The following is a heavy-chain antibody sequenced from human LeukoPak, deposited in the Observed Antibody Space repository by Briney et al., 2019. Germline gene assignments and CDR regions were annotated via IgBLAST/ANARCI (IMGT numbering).Heavy chain of an antibody. CDR1: VYTLTELS. CDR2: FDPGDGET. J-gene: IGHJ4*02. Sequence: ASVKVSCKVSVYTLTELSMHWVRQAPGKGLEWMGGFDPGDGETIYARKFQGRVTMTEDTSTDTAYMELSSLRSEDTAVYYCATVVRLRYFDWLLYTPFDYWGQGTLVTVSS. V-gene: IGHV1-24*01. D-gene: IGHD3-9*01. CDR3: ATVVRLRYFDWLLYTPFDY.